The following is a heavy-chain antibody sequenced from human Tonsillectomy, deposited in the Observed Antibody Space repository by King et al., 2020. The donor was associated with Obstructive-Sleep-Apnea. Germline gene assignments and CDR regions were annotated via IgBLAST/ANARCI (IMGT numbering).Heavy chain of an antibody. Sequence: QLVQSGAEVKKPGASVKVSCKASGYTFTGYYMHWVRQAPGQGLEWMGWISPNSGDTNSAQKFQGRVTRTRDTSISTVYMELGRLRSDDTAVYYGARVGDGVRGVLPYWGQGTLVTVSS. V-gene: IGHV1-2*02. CDR1: GYTFTGYY. CDR3: ARVGDGVRGVLPY. CDR2: ISPNSGDT. D-gene: IGHD3-10*01. J-gene: IGHJ4*02.